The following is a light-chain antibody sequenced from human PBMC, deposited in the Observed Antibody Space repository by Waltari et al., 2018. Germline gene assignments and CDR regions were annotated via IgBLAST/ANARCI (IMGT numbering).Light chain of an antibody. Sequence: SYDLTQPPSVSVSSGQTASITCSGDKLGAKFVCWYQQKPGQSPVLVIYQDNKRPSGIPERFSGSNSGNTATLTISETQAMDEADYYCQAWYSGSVIFGGWTKVTVL. J-gene: IGLJ2*01. CDR3: QAWYSGSVI. CDR1: KLGAKF. CDR2: QDN. V-gene: IGLV3-1*01.